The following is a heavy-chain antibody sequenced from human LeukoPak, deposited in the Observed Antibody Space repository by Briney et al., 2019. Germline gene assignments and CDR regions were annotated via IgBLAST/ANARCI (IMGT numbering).Heavy chain of an antibody. J-gene: IGHJ4*02. Sequence: PGGSLRLSCAASGFTFSNYAMNWVRQAPGKGLEWVSAISGSGGNTYYSDSVKGRFTISRDNSKNTLYLQMNSLRAEDTAIYYCAKEGQTVAGNGYFDYWEQGTLVTVSS. D-gene: IGHD6-19*01. V-gene: IGHV3-23*01. CDR2: ISGSGGNT. CDR3: AKEGQTVAGNGYFDY. CDR1: GFTFSNYA.